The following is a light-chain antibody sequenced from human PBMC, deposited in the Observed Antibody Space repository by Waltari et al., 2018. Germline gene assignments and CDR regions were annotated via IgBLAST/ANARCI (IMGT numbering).Light chain of an antibody. Sequence: DIVMTQTPLSLPVTLGQPASISCRSSRGLVHSNGNTYLSWLQQRPGQPPRLLIYKVSNRGPGVPDRFRGSGAGTDFTLKSSRVEAEDVGTYYCMQAKEFPRALGRGTKVEIK. V-gene: IGKV2-24*01. CDR3: MQAKEFPRA. CDR1: RGLVHSNGNTY. J-gene: IGKJ1*01. CDR2: KVS.